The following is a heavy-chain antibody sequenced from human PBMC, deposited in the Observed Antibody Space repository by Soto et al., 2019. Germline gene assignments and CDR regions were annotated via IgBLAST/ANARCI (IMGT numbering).Heavy chain of an antibody. CDR2: IYYSGST. V-gene: IGHV4-59*08. CDR1: GGSISSYY. Sequence: QVQLQESGPGLVKPSETLSLTCTVSGGSISSYYWSWIRQPPGKGLEWIGYIYYSGSTNYNPSLKSRVTISVDTSKNQFSLKLSSVTAADTAVHYCARRYCSAFDIWGQGTMVTVSS. D-gene: IGHD3-10*02. J-gene: IGHJ3*02. CDR3: ARRYCSAFDI.